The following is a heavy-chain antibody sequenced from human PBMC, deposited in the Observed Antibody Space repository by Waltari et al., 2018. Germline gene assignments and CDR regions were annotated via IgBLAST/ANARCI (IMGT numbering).Heavy chain of an antibody. Sequence: QITLKESVPTLVKPTQTLTLTCTFSGFSLSTSGVGVGWLRQPPGKALEWLALIYWNDDKRYSPSLKSRLTITKDTSKNQVVLTMTNMDPVDTATYYCAHRSLELRAGIWFDPWGQGTLVTVSS. CDR2: IYWNDDK. CDR1: GFSLSTSGVG. J-gene: IGHJ5*02. V-gene: IGHV2-5*01. CDR3: AHRSLELRAGIWFDP. D-gene: IGHD1-7*01.